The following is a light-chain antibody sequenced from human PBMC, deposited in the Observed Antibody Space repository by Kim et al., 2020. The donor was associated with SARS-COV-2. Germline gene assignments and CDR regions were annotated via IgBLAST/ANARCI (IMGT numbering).Light chain of an antibody. V-gene: IGLV3-19*01. CDR2: DKN. Sequence: SSELTQDPAVSVALGQTVKIKCQGDSLRSYDASWYQQKPGEAPILVIYDKNSRPSGIPDRFSGSSSGNTASLTITGAQAEDEADYYCNSRDSSGNHLGVFGGGTQLTVL. CDR1: SLRSYD. J-gene: IGLJ2*01. CDR3: NSRDSSGNHLGV.